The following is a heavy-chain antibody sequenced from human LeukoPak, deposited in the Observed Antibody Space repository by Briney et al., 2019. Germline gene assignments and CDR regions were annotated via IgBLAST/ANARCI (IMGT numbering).Heavy chain of an antibody. V-gene: IGHV3-23*01. J-gene: IGHJ5*02. CDR1: GFTFSNHA. CDR3: ARDPQQLALEP. Sequence: GGSLRLSCAASGFTFSNHAMSWVRQAPGKGLEWVSAISGSGGSTYYADSVKGRFTISRDNAKNSLYLQMNSLRAEDTAVYYCARDPQQLALEPWGQGTLVTVSS. CDR2: ISGSGGST. D-gene: IGHD6-13*01.